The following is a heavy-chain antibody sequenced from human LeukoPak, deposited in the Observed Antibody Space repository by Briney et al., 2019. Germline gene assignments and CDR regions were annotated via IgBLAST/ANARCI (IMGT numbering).Heavy chain of an antibody. CDR2: TYYSGST. Sequence: SETLSLTCTVSGGSISSYYWSWIRQPPGKGLEWIGYTYYSGSTNYNPSLKSRVTISVDTSKNQFSLKLSSVTAADTAVYYCAIDDSSNWDPHWFDPWGQGTLVTVSS. CDR3: AIDDSSNWDPHWFDP. J-gene: IGHJ5*02. CDR1: GGSISSYY. D-gene: IGHD1-1*01. V-gene: IGHV4-59*01.